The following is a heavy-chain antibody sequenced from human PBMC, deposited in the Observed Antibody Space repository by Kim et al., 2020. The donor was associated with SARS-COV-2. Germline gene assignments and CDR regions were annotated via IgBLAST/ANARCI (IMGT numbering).Heavy chain of an antibody. CDR3: ARGLIAAAGITQDGGFDP. D-gene: IGHD6-13*01. Sequence: SETLSLTCTVSGGSISSSSYYWGWIRQPPGKGLEWIGRIYYSGSTYYNPSLKSRVTISVDTSKNQFSLKLSSVTAADTAVYYCARGLIAAAGITQDGGFDPWGQGTLVTVSS. CDR2: IYYSGST. CDR1: GGSISSSSYY. V-gene: IGHV4-39*01. J-gene: IGHJ5*02.